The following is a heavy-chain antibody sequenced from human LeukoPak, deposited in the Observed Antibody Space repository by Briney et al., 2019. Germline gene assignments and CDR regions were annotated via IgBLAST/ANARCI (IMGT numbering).Heavy chain of an antibody. V-gene: IGHV3-7*01. CDR1: GFTFSSYW. J-gene: IGHJ4*02. Sequence: GGSLRLSCAASGFTFSSYWMSWVRQAPGKGLEWVANIKQDGSEKNYVDSVKGRFIISRDNTKSSLYMQVNSLRVKDTAVYYCARDSPFGVYWGQGALVTVSS. CDR2: IKQDGSEK. CDR3: ARDSPFGVY. D-gene: IGHD3-10*01.